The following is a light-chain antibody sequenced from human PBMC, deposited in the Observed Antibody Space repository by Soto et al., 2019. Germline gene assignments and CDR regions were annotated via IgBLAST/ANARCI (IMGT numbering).Light chain of an antibody. J-gene: IGLJ1*01. CDR1: SSDVGSYNL. CDR3: CSYATSTTVV. V-gene: IGLV2-23*02. CDR2: EVS. Sequence: QSALTQPASVSGSPGQSITISCTGTSSDVGSYNLVSWYQQHPGKAPKLLIYEVSKRPSGVSNRLSGSKSGNTASLTISGLQAEDEADYYCCSYATSTTVVFGTGTKLTVL.